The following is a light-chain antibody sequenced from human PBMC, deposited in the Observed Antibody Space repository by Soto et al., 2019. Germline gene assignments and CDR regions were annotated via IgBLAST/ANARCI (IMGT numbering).Light chain of an antibody. CDR2: KAS. CDR3: QQYNSLWT. V-gene: IGKV1-5*03. Sequence: DIQMTQSPSTLSASIGDRVTITCRASQSVSIWLAWYQQKPGKAPNLLIYKASTLESGVPSRFSGSGSGTEFTLTISSLQPDDFATYYCQQYNSLWTFGQGTKVEIK. J-gene: IGKJ1*01. CDR1: QSVSIW.